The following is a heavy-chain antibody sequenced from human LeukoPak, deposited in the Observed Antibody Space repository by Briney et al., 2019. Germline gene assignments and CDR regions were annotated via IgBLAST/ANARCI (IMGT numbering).Heavy chain of an antibody. Sequence: SVKVSCKASGGTFISYAISWVRQAPGQGLEWMGRIIPILGIANYAQKFQGRVTITADKSTSTAYMELSSLRSEDTAVYYCARDSIGWYSDAFDIWGQGTMVTVSS. J-gene: IGHJ3*02. CDR3: ARDSIGWYSDAFDI. CDR2: IIPILGIA. CDR1: GGTFISYA. V-gene: IGHV1-69*04. D-gene: IGHD6-19*01.